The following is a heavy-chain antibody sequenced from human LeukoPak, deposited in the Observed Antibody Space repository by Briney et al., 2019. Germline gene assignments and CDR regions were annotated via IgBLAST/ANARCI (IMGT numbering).Heavy chain of an antibody. J-gene: IGHJ6*02. CDR3: AKDAGSQQWLVTHYYYYYGMDV. CDR2: LYDAGST. Sequence: GGSLRLSCVASGFIVSNNYMSWVRQAPGKGLEWVSVLYDAGSTYYADSVKGRFTISRDNSKNTLYLQMYSLRAEDTAVYYCAKDAGSQQWLVTHYYYYYGMDVWGQGTTVTVSS. D-gene: IGHD6-19*01. CDR1: GFIVSNNY. V-gene: IGHV3-53*05.